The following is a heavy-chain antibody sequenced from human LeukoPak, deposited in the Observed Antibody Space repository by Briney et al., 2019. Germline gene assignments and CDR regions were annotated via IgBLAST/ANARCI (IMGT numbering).Heavy chain of an antibody. Sequence: GGSLRLSCAASGFTFSIYGMHWVRQAPGKGLEWVAVISYDGSNKYYADSVKGRFTISGDNSKNTLYLQMNSLRAEDTAVYYCAKLGGRAPMYDYVWGSYRYYGMDVWGQGTTVTVSS. CDR3: AKLGGRAPMYDYVWGSYRYYGMDV. J-gene: IGHJ6*02. V-gene: IGHV3-30*18. CDR1: GFTFSIYG. CDR2: ISYDGSNK. D-gene: IGHD3-16*02.